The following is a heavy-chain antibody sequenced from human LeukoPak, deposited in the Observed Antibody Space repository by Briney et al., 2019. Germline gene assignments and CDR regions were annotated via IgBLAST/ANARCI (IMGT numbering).Heavy chain of an antibody. Sequence: SVKVSCKASGFTFTTSDVQWVRQARGQRLEWIGWIVVDSGNTNYAQKFQERVTITRDMSTSTAYMELSSLRSEDAAVYYCAAESRFDYGSGSYYGMDVWGKGTTVTVSS. V-gene: IGHV1-58*01. D-gene: IGHD3-10*01. CDR2: IVVDSGNT. CDR1: GFTFTTSD. CDR3: AAESRFDYGSGSYYGMDV. J-gene: IGHJ6*04.